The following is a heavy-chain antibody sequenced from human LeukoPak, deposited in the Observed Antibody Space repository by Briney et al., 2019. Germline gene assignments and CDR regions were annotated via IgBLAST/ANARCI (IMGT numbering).Heavy chain of an antibody. Sequence: ASVKVSCKASGGTFSSYAINWVRQATGQGLEWMGWMNPNSGNTGYAQKFQGRVTMTRNTSISTAYMELSSLRSEDTAVYYCARGEGYYYYYYMDVWGKGTTVTISS. J-gene: IGHJ6*03. CDR2: MNPNSGNT. CDR1: GGTFSSYA. CDR3: ARGEGYYYYYYMDV. V-gene: IGHV1-8*02.